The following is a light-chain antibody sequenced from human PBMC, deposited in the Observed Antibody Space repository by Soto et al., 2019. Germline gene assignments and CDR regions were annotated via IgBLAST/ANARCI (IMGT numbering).Light chain of an antibody. J-gene: IGKJ4*01. CDR2: AAS. Sequence: DIQMTQAPSSLSASIGDRVTITCRANQDISTSLAWFQQKPGHAPKSLIYAASTLQSGVPSRFSGSGSGTDFILTISSQKPEDLATYYCQQYKTYPFTFGGGTKVEIK. CDR3: QQYKTYPFT. V-gene: IGKV1-16*01. CDR1: QDISTS.